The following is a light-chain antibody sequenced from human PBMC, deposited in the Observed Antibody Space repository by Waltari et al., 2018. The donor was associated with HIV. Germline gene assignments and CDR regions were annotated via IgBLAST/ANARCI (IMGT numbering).Light chain of an antibody. Sequence: SYELTQTPSVSVALGQTAKVACGGDNLASKDVHWYQQKPGRPPVLVIYDNNKRPSGIPGRFSGFNSGITATLTIGGAQGDDEADYDCQVWDSDTGVFGSGTKVTVL. CDR2: DNN. CDR1: NLASKD. V-gene: IGLV3-9*01. CDR3: QVWDSDTGV. J-gene: IGLJ1*01.